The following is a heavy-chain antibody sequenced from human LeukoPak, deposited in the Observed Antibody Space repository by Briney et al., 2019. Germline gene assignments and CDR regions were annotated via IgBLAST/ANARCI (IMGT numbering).Heavy chain of an antibody. J-gene: IGHJ4*02. Sequence: PGGSLTLFCAPSGFIFYDYAMHWLRQATGEALEWVSGVTWKSDRNVYAGSVKGRFSVSRDNARKYVVLQINSLRVEGTAIYYCAKGKSGWFSGADYWGQGTLVTVSS. CDR3: AKGKSGWFSGADY. CDR2: VTWKSDRN. D-gene: IGHD6-19*01. CDR1: GFIFYDYA. V-gene: IGHV3-9*01.